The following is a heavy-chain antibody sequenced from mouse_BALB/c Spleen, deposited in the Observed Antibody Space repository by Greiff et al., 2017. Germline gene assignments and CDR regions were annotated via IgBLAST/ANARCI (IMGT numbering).Heavy chain of an antibody. CDR3: ARGDYGRDWYFDV. Sequence: EVQGVESGGGLVKPGGSLKLSCAASGFTFSDYYMYWVRQTPEKRLEWVATISDGGSYTYYPDSVKGRFTISRDNAKNNLYLQMSSLKSEDTAMYYCARGDYGRDWYFDVWGAGTTVTVSS. J-gene: IGHJ1*01. D-gene: IGHD1-1*01. CDR1: GFTFSDYY. CDR2: ISDGGSYT. V-gene: IGHV5-4*02.